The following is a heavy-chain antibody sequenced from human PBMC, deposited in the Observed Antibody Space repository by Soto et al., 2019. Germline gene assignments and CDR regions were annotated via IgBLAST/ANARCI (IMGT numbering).Heavy chain of an antibody. Sequence: QVQLVQSGAEVKKPGSSVKVSCKASGGSFSTYGINWVRLAPGQGLEWMGGIIPKFGTTNYAQKFRGRVTITADESTNTAYRELNYLRSEDTAVYFCARELDPYYGGNSLSLDCWGQGTLVTVSS. CDR3: ARELDPYYGGNSLSLDC. CDR1: GGSFSTYG. J-gene: IGHJ4*02. V-gene: IGHV1-69*13. D-gene: IGHD4-17*01. CDR2: IIPKFGTT.